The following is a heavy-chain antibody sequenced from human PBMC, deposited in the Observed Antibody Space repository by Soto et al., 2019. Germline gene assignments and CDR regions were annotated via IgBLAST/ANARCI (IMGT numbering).Heavy chain of an antibody. J-gene: IGHJ4*02. Sequence: EGQLVESGGGLIQPGGSLRLSCAASGFTVSGYWMHWVRRAPGRGLVWVSRINVDGSRTSYADSVKGRFTISRDNAKNTGYLQMDSLRGADTAVYYCAITYSSSSVAFDDWGQGTLVTVSS. CDR1: GFTVSGYW. D-gene: IGHD6-6*01. CDR2: INVDGSRT. V-gene: IGHV3-74*01. CDR3: AITYSSSSVAFDD.